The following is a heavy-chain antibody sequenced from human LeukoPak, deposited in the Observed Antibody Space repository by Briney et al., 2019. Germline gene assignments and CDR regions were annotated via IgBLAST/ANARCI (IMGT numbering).Heavy chain of an antibody. J-gene: IGHJ5*02. CDR1: GFTFSRSE. Sequence: QPGGSLRLSCAASGFTFSRSEMNWVRQAPGKGLEWVSYISPGGSATYYADSVKGRFTISRNDAQNSLYLQMNRLRAEDTAVYYCARVPWFDPWGQGTLVTVSS. CDR2: ISPGGSAT. CDR3: ARVPWFDP. V-gene: IGHV3-48*03.